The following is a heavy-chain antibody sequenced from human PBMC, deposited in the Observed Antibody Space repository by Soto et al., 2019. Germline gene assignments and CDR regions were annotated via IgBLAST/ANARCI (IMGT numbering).Heavy chain of an antibody. CDR1: GFTFSSHT. D-gene: IGHD3-10*01. V-gene: IGHV3-48*02. J-gene: IGHJ6*02. CDR3: ARRITLVRGPYKYYAMDV. CDR2: ITSISSTK. Sequence: PGGSLSLSCAASGFTFSSHTMNWVRQAPGKGLEWVSYITSISSTKSYADSVKGRFTISRDNAKDSLYLQMNSLGDEDTAVYYCARRITLVRGPYKYYAMDVWGHGTTVTVA.